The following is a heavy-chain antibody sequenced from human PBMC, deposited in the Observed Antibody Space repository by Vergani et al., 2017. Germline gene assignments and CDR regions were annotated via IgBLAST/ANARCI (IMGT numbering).Heavy chain of an antibody. D-gene: IGHD6-6*01. V-gene: IGHV4-38-2*01. J-gene: IGHJ5*02. CDR1: GSSISSGYY. CDR3: ARLSSSTLGGNWFDP. CDR2: IYHSGST. Sequence: QVQLQESGPGLVKPSETLSLTCAVSGSSISSGYYWGWIRQPPGKGLEWIGSIYHSGSTYYNPSLKSRVTISVDTSKNLFSLKLSSVTAADTAVYYCARLSSSTLGGNWFDPWGQGTLVTVSS.